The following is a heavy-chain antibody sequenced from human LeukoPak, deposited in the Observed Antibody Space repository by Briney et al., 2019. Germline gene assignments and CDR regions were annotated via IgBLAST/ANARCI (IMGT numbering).Heavy chain of an antibody. CDR3: ARGSRPWAAAGKGYFDY. V-gene: IGHV1-2*04. D-gene: IGHD6-13*01. Sequence: ASVKVSCKASGYTFTGYYMHWVRQAPGQGLEWMGWINPNSGGTNYAQKFQGWVTMTRDTSISTAYMELSRLRSDDTAVYYCARGSRPWAAAGKGYFDYWGQGTLVTVSS. J-gene: IGHJ4*02. CDR1: GYTFTGYY. CDR2: INPNSGGT.